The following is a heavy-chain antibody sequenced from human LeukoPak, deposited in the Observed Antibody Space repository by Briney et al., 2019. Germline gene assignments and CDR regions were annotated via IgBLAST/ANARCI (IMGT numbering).Heavy chain of an antibody. Sequence: SETLSLTCTVSGDSISSSTSYWGWLRQPPGKGLEWIASILYSGRTYYTPSPKSRFTISVHASKDQFSLRLRSVTAADTPVYYCAKNPAGGTPFDYWGQGTLVTVSS. CDR2: ILYSGRT. V-gene: IGHV4-39*01. D-gene: IGHD1-26*01. J-gene: IGHJ4*02. CDR3: AKNPAGGTPFDY. CDR1: GDSISSSTSY.